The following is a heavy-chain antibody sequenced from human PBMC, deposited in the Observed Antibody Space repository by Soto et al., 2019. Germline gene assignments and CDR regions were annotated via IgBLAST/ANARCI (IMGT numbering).Heavy chain of an antibody. CDR3: ARDLLTRDTYVASPYWYFDL. V-gene: IGHV1-18*01. Sequence: QVPLVQSGAEVKKPGASVKVSCKASGYTFTSYGISWVRQAPGQGLEWMGWISAYNGNTNYAQKLQGRVTMTTDTSTSTAYMELRSLRSDDTAVYYCARDLLTRDTYVASPYWYFDLWGRGTLVTVSS. CDR2: ISAYNGNT. D-gene: IGHD5-12*01. J-gene: IGHJ2*01. CDR1: GYTFTSYG.